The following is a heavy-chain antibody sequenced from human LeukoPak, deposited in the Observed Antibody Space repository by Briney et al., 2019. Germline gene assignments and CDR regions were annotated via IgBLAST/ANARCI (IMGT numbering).Heavy chain of an antibody. V-gene: IGHV1-18*01. CDR3: ARGVNYDSSGYYYDGFLGY. D-gene: IGHD3-22*01. CDR1: VYTFTNYG. Sequence: GASVKVSCKASVYTFTNYGITWVRQAPGQGLEWMGWISAYNGNTNCAQKLQDRVTMTRDTSTSTVYMELSSLRSEDTAVYYCARGVNYDSSGYYYDGFLGYWGQGTLVTVSS. CDR2: ISAYNGNT. J-gene: IGHJ4*02.